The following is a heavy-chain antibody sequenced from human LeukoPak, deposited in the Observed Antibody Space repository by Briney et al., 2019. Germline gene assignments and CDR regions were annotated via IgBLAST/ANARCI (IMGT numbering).Heavy chain of an antibody. CDR2: IYYSGST. V-gene: IGHV4-30-4*01. CDR3: ARKVVADTAFDF. D-gene: IGHD2-15*01. CDR1: GGSINRGDYY. Sequence: SETLSLTCTVSGGSINRGDYYWTWIRQPPGKGLEWIGYIYYSGSTYYNPSLKSRVTISIDTSKKQFLLDLSSVTAADTAVYYCARKVVADTAFDFWGQGALVTVSS. J-gene: IGHJ4*02.